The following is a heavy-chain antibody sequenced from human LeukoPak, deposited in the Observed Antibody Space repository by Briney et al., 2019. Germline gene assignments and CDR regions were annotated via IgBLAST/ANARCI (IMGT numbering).Heavy chain of an antibody. J-gene: IGHJ6*02. Sequence: GGSLRLSCVASGFTFRTYLMPWVRQAPGKGLVWVSRIYSDGSSTTYADSVQGRFTISRDSAKNSLYLQMNSLRAEDTAVYYCARGRYYYYYGMDVWGRGTTVTVSS. CDR1: GFTFRTYL. V-gene: IGHV3-74*01. CDR3: ARGRYYYYYGMDV. CDR2: IYSDGSST.